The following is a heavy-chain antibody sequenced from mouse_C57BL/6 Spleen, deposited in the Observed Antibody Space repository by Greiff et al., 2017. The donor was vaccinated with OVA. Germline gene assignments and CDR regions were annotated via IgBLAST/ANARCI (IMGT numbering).Heavy chain of an antibody. CDR1: GYTFTSYW. J-gene: IGHJ3*01. CDR2: IHPNSGST. V-gene: IGHV1-64*01. Sequence: QFQLQQPGAELVKPGASVKLSCKASGYTFTSYWMHWVKQRPGQGLEWIGMIHPNSGSTNYNEKFKSKATLTVDKSSSTAYMQLSSLTSEDSAVYYCARRDTTGFAYWGQGTLVTVSA. D-gene: IGHD1-1*01. CDR3: ARRDTTGFAY.